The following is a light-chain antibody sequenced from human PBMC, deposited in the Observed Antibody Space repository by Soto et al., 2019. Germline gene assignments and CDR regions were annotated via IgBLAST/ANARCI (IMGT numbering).Light chain of an antibody. CDR3: QKYNSAPLT. CDR2: GAS. CDR1: QHITRD. J-gene: IGKJ4*01. Sequence: IVMTQSPATLSVSPAERATLSCRASQHITRDLAWYQQKPGQAPRLLIYGASTRVTGIPARFSGSGSGTEFTLSISSLQPEDVAAYYCQKYNSAPLTFGGGTKVDIK. V-gene: IGKV3-15*01.